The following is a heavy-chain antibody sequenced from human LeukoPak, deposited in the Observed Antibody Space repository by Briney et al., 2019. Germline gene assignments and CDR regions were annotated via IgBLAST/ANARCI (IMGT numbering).Heavy chain of an antibody. CDR2: INPNSGGT. CDR1: GYTFTGYY. D-gene: IGHD5-18*01. V-gene: IGHV1-2*02. J-gene: IGHJ5*02. CDR3: AREASYGYSSSRFDP. Sequence: ASVKVSCKASGYTFTGYYMHWVRQAPGQGLEWMGWINPNSGGTNYAQKFQGRVTMTSDTSINTAYMELSKLRSDDTAVYYCAREASYGYSSSRFDPWGQGTLVTVSS.